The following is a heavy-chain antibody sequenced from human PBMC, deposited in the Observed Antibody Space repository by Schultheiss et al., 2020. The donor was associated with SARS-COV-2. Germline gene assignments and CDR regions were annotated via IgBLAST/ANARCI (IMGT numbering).Heavy chain of an antibody. V-gene: IGHV3-11*06. D-gene: IGHD4-17*01. Sequence: GGSLRLSCAASGFTISDYYMSWIRQAPGKGLEWVSYSSSRSSYTNCADSVKGRFTISRDNSKNTLFLQMNSLRAEDTAVYYCASTGRDYGDAFDIWGQGTMVTVSS. CDR3: ASTGRDYGDAFDI. J-gene: IGHJ3*02. CDR2: SSSRSSYT. CDR1: GFTISDYY.